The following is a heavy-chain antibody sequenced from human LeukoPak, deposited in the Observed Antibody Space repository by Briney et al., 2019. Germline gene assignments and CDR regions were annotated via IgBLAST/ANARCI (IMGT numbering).Heavy chain of an antibody. D-gene: IGHD3-22*01. V-gene: IGHV3-23*01. CDR1: GFTFSSYA. CDR3: AKHRFESGGYHSTD. J-gene: IGHJ4*02. Sequence: GSLRLSCAGSGFTFSSYALSWVRQAPGEGLAWVSTISGGSGSTYCADSVKGRFTISRDNSKNTLYLQMNSLRDEDTAVYYCAKHRFESGGYHSTDWGQGTLVTVSS. CDR2: ISGGSGST.